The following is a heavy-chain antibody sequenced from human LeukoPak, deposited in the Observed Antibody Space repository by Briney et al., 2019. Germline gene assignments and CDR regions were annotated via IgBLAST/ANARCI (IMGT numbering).Heavy chain of an antibody. V-gene: IGHV1-18*01. CDR3: ASSTGDYFDY. J-gene: IGHJ4*02. Sequence: ASVKVSCKTSGYTFTDYGITWVRQAPGQALEWMGWISGYNGDTNYARKFQGRVTMTTDTSTSTAYMHLRSLRSDDTAVYYCASSTGDYFDYWGQRTLVTVSS. D-gene: IGHD7-27*01. CDR1: GYTFTDYG. CDR2: ISGYNGDT.